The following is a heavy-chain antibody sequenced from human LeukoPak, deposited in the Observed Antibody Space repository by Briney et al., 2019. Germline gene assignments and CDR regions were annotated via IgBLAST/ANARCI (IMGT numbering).Heavy chain of an antibody. D-gene: IGHD3-3*01. J-gene: IGHJ4*02. Sequence: GGSLRLSCSASGFTFRSYAMSWVRRAPGKGLEWVSGITTGGDAYHADSVKGRFTISRDNSKNTLYLQMNSLRAEDTAVYYCARRGGIHLEYFDYWGQGTLVTVSS. CDR3: ARRGGIHLEYFDY. CDR1: GFTFRSYA. V-gene: IGHV3-23*01. CDR2: ITTGGDA.